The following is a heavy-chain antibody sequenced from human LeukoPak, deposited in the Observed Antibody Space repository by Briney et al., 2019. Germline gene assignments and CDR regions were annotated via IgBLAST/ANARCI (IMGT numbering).Heavy chain of an antibody. D-gene: IGHD3-10*01. CDR1: GYTFTSYA. J-gene: IGHJ4*02. CDR3: ARGYYGSGYVDY. V-gene: IGHV1-3*01. CDR2: INAGNGNT. Sequence: GASVKVSCKASGYTFTSYAMHWVRQAPGQRLEWMGWINAGNGNTKYSQKFQGRITITRDTSASTAYMELSSLRSEDTAVYYCARGYYGSGYVDYWGQGTLVTVSS.